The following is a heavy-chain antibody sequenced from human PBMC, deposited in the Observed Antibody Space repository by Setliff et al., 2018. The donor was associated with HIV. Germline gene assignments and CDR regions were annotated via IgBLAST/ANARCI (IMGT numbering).Heavy chain of an antibody. CDR3: AQNTFDVAVAGTGPFFAY. J-gene: IGHJ4*02. CDR2: IWYDGRNK. Sequence: PGGSLRLSCAASGFTFSSYGMHWVRQAPGKGLEWVALIWYDGRNKYYVDSVKGRLTISRDNSKNTLYLQMNSLRPEDTAVYFCAQNTFDVAVAGTGPFFAYWGQGTLVTVSS. D-gene: IGHD6-19*01. CDR1: GFTFSSYG. V-gene: IGHV3-30*02.